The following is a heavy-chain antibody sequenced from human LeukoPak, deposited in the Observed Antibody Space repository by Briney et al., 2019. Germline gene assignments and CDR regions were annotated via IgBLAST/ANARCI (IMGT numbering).Heavy chain of an antibody. CDR1: GGSISSYY. D-gene: IGHD3-16*01. CDR2: IYYSGST. J-gene: IGHJ5*02. CDR3: VIGEYGKFDP. V-gene: IGHV4-59*01. Sequence: SETLSLTCTVSGGSISSYYWSWIRQPPGKGLEWIGYIYYSGSTNYNPSLKSRVTISVDTSKNQFSPKLSSVTAADTAVYYCVIGEYGKFDPWGQGTLVTVSS.